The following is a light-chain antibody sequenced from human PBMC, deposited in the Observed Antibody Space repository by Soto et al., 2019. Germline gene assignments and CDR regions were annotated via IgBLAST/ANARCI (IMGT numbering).Light chain of an antibody. CDR3: VLYVGSGIWV. CDR1: SGSVSTSHF. J-gene: IGLJ3*02. Sequence: QAVVTQEPSFSVSPGGTVTLTCGLSSGSVSTSHFPNWYQQTPGQPPRTLIYGTKTRSSGVPDRFSGSILGIRAALTITGAPADDESDYYCVLYVGSGIWVFGGGTKVTVL. CDR2: GTK. V-gene: IGLV8-61*01.